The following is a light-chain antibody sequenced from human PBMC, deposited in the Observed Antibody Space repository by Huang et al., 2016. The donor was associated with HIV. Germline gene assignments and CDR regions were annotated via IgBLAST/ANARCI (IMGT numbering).Light chain of an antibody. J-gene: IGKJ2*01. CDR3: QQYDKLPYT. Sequence: DIQMTQSPSSLSASVGDRVTITCQASQDISNFLNWYQQKPGKAPKLLIYDASSLQTGVPSRFSGSGSGTDFSLTIGSLQPEDIAAYHCQQYDKLPYTFGQGTKLEIK. V-gene: IGKV1-33*01. CDR1: QDISNF. CDR2: DAS.